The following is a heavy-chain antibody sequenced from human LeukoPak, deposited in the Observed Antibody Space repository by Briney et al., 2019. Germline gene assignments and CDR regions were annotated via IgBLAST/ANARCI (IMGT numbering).Heavy chain of an antibody. Sequence: SVKVSCKASGGTVSSYAISWVRQAPGQGLEWMGRIIPILGIANYAQKFQGRVTITADKSTSTAYMELSSLRSEDTAVYYCARSHYSSSWGSWFDPWGQGTLVTVSS. CDR3: ARSHYSSSWGSWFDP. D-gene: IGHD6-13*01. CDR2: IIPILGIA. J-gene: IGHJ5*02. CDR1: GGTVSSYA. V-gene: IGHV1-69*04.